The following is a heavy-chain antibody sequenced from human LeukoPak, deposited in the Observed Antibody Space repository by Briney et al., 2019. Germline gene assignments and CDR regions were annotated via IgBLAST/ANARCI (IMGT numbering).Heavy chain of an antibody. CDR2: ISGGGDAT. D-gene: IGHD3-10*01. CDR3: ARDSSMLRGPLVIYYFDF. J-gene: IGHJ4*02. CDR1: GFTVSSNY. Sequence: GGSLRLSCAASGFTVSSNYMSWVRQAPGKGLEWVSTISGGGDATYYADSVKGRFTISRDNSKNTLYLQMNSLRVEDTAVYYCARDSSMLRGPLVIYYFDFWGQGTLVTVSS. V-gene: IGHV3-23*01.